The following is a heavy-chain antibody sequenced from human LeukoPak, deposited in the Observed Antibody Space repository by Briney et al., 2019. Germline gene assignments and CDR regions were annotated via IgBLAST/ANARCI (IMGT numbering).Heavy chain of an antibody. J-gene: IGHJ4*02. CDR3: ARDNAAAGGGMDY. CDR2: IYYSGST. D-gene: IGHD6-13*01. Sequence: SETLSLTCTVSGGSISSYYWSWIRQPPGKGLEWIGYIYYSGSTNYNPSLKSRVTISVDTSKNQFSLKLSSVTAADTAVYYCARDNAAAGGGMDYWGQGTLVTVSS. CDR1: GGSISSYY. V-gene: IGHV4-59*01.